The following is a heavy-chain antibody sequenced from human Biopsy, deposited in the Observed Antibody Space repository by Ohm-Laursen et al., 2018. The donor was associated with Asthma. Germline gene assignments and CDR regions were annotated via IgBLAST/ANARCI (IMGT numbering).Heavy chain of an antibody. D-gene: IGHD3-10*01. J-gene: IGHJ6*02. CDR3: ARDMGAGPNQPPSGSGSSHLYGMDV. Sequence: SLRLSCAASGFSFNSYGMHWVRQAPGKGLEWVAVMSFDGRQTYYADSVKGRFTISRDNAKNSLYLQMNSLGPEDTDVYYCARDMGAGPNQPPSGSGSSHLYGMDVWGQGTTVTVSS. CDR2: MSFDGRQT. V-gene: IGHV3-30*03. CDR1: GFSFNSYG.